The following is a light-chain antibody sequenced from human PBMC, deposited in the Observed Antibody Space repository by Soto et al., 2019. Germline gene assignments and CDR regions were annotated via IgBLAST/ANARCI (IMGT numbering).Light chain of an antibody. V-gene: IGLV4-69*01. CDR2: LNSDGSH. CDR1: SGYSSYA. J-gene: IGLJ2*01. Sequence: QLVLTQSPSASASLGASVKLTCTLSSGYSSYAIAWHQQQPEKGPRYLMKLNSDGSHSKGDGIPDRFSGSSSGAECYLTISSLQSEDEADYYCQTWGTGIVVFGGGTKVTVL. CDR3: QTWGTGIVV.